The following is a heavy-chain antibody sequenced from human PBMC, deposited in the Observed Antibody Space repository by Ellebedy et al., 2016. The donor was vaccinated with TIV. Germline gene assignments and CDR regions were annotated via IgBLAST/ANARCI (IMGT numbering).Heavy chain of an antibody. CDR3: ARDSSGSNWFDP. D-gene: IGHD6-19*01. CDR2: IIPIFGTA. CDR1: GGTFSSYA. V-gene: IGHV1-69*05. Sequence: ASVKVSCKASGGTFSSYAISWVRQAPGQGLEWMGGIIPIFGTANYAQKFQGRVTMTRDTSISTAYMELSRLRSDDTAVYYCARDSSGSNWFDPWGQGTLVTVSS. J-gene: IGHJ5*02.